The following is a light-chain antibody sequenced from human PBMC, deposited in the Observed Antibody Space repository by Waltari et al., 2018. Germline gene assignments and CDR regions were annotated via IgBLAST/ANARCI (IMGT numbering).Light chain of an antibody. CDR3: CSYAGSNTWV. J-gene: IGLJ3*02. Sequence: QSDLTQPASVSGSPGQSITISCTGTSSDVGSYNIVSWYQHHPGKTPKLMIYEGSKRPSVVSNRVSGSKSGNTASLTISGLQAEDEADYYCCSYAGSNTWVFGEGTKLTVL. V-gene: IGLV2-23*01. CDR2: EGS. CDR1: SSDVGSYNI.